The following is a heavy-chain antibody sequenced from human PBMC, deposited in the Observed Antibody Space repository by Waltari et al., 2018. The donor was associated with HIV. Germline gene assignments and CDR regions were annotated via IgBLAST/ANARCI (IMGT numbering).Heavy chain of an antibody. CDR3: AKFVARLEAADY. J-gene: IGHJ4*02. Sequence: EVQLVESGGGFVQPGGSLRLSCAASGFVFSDYEMNWVRQAPGKGLGWVSYISPSGSTIYYADSVKGRFTISRDNAKNSLYLQMNGLRAEDTAVYYCAKFVARLEAADYWGQGTLVTVSS. CDR1: GFVFSDYE. D-gene: IGHD1-1*01. CDR2: ISPSGSTI. V-gene: IGHV3-48*03.